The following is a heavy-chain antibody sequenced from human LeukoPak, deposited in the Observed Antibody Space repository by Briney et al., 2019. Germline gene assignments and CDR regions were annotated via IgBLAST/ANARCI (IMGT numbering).Heavy chain of an antibody. CDR3: ARDPKKYSGLLDDY. V-gene: IGHV1-69*13. Sequence: ASVKVSCKASGGTFSSHAISWVRQAPGQGLEWMGGIIPIFGTANYAQKFQGRVTITADESTSTAYMELSSLRSDDTAVYYCARDPKKYSGLLDDYWGQGTLVTVSS. D-gene: IGHD1-26*01. J-gene: IGHJ4*02. CDR2: IIPIFGTA. CDR1: GGTFSSHA.